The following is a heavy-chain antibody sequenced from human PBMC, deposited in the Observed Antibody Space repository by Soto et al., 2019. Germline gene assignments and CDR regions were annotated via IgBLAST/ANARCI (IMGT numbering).Heavy chain of an antibody. CDR1: GFTFSDYY. J-gene: IGHJ5*02. V-gene: IGHV3-11*01. CDR3: AKTQYSYGYWFDP. CDR2: ISSSGSTI. D-gene: IGHD5-18*01. Sequence: GGSLRLSCAASGFTFSDYYMSWIRQAPGKGQEWVSYISSSGSTIYYADSVKGRFTIPRDNAKNSLYLQMNSLRAEDTAVYYCAKTQYSYGYWFDPWGQGTLVTVSS.